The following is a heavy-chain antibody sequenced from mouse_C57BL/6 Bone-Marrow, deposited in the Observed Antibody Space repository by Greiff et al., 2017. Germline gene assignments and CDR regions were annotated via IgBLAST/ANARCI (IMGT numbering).Heavy chain of an antibody. Sequence: EVKLVESGGGLVKPGGSLKLSCAASGFTFSSYAMSWVRQTPEKRLEWVATISSGGSYTYYPDSVKGRFTISRDNAKNTLYLQMSSLRSEDTAMYYWARQGAMDYWGQGTSVTVSS. J-gene: IGHJ4*01. CDR2: ISSGGSYT. CDR3: ARQGAMDY. CDR1: GFTFSSYA. V-gene: IGHV5-9-3*01.